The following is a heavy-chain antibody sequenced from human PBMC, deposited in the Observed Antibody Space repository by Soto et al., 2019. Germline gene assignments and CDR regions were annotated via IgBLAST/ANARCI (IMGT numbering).Heavy chain of an antibody. Sequence: QVQLVQSGAEVKKPGSSVKVSCKASGGTFSSYAISWVRQAPGQGLEWMGGIIPIFGTANYAQKFQGRVTITADESTSTAYMELSSLRSEDTAVYYCARDSRRSRDGYPYGGYYYYGMDVWGQGTTVTVSS. CDR2: IIPIFGTA. V-gene: IGHV1-69*01. J-gene: IGHJ6*02. D-gene: IGHD5-12*01. CDR1: GGTFSSYA. CDR3: ARDSRRSRDGYPYGGYYYYGMDV.